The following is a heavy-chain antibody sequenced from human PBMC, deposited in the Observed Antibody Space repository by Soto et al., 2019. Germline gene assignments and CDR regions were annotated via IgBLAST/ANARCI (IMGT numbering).Heavy chain of an antibody. J-gene: IGHJ4*02. CDR3: ARDWEFGY. D-gene: IGHD3-10*01. CDR1: GYTFSSYY. Sequence: ASVXGSFKSSGYTFSSYYMHWVRQAPGQGLEWMGVINPSGDSTSYAQKFPGRVTITRDKSTSTLFMELSSLRSEDTAVYFCARDWEFGYCGQRSLVKVSS. CDR2: INPSGDST. V-gene: IGHV1-46*01.